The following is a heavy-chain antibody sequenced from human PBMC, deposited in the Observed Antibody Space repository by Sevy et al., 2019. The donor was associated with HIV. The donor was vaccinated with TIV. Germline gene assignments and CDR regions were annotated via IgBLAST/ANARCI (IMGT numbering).Heavy chain of an antibody. CDR3: GRDDCSAGSCYYLKYYYYGMDV. CDR1: GGTFSSYA. Sequence: ASVKVSCKASGGTFSSYAISWVRQAPGQGLEWMGGIIPIFGTANYAQKFQGRVTITADESTSTAYMELSSLRSEDTDVYYCGRDDCSAGSCYYLKYYYYGMDVWGQGTTVTVSS. CDR2: IIPIFGTA. V-gene: IGHV1-69*13. D-gene: IGHD2-15*01. J-gene: IGHJ6*02.